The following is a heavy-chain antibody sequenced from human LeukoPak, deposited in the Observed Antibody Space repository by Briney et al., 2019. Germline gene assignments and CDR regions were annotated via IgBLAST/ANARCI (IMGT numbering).Heavy chain of an antibody. CDR2: ISSSSSYI. J-gene: IGHJ3*02. CDR1: GFTFSSYS. V-gene: IGHV3-21*01. D-gene: IGHD6-6*01. Sequence: PGGSLRLSCAASGFTFSSYSMNWVRQAPGKGLEWVSSISSSSSYIYYADSVKGRFTISRDNAKNSLYLQMNSLRAEDTAVYYCARSTSSSRPRDAFDIWGQGAMVTVSS. CDR3: ARSTSSSRPRDAFDI.